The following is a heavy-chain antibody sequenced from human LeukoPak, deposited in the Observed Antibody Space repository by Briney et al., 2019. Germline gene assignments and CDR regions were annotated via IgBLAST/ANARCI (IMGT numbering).Heavy chain of an antibody. CDR3: ARIMQTPWGMDV. CDR1: GGSISSYY. D-gene: IGHD4-23*01. V-gene: IGHV4-59*01. CDR2: IYYSGST. Sequence: KPSETLSLTCTVSGGSISSYYWSWIRQPPGKGLEWIGYIYYSGSTNYNPSLKSRVTISVDTSKNQFSLKVTSVSAADTAVYYCARIMQTPWGMDVWGQGTTVTVSS. J-gene: IGHJ6*02.